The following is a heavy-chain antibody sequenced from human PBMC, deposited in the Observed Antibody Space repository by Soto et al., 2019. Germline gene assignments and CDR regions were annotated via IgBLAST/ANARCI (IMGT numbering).Heavy chain of an antibody. CDR1: GFTFSSYA. J-gene: IGHJ4*02. CDR3: ASTIARL. D-gene: IGHD1-1*01. V-gene: IGHV3-30-3*01. CDR2: ISYDGGNK. Sequence: GGSLRLSCAASGFTFSSYAMHWVRQAPGKGLEWVAVISYDGGNKYYADSVKGRFTISRDNSKNTLYLQMNSLRAEDTAVYYCASTIARLWGQGTLVTVS.